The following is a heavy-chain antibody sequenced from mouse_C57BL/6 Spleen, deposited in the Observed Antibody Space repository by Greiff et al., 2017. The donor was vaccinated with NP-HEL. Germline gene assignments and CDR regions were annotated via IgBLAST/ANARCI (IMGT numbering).Heavy chain of an antibody. V-gene: IGHV1-5*01. CDR1: GYTFTSYW. Sequence: EVQLQQSGTVLARPGASVKMSCKTSGYTFTSYWMHWVKQRPGQGLEWIGAIYPGNSDTSYNQKFKGKAKLTAVTSASTAYMELSSLTNEDSAVYYCPSTTVESYYFDYWGQGTTLTVSS. D-gene: IGHD1-1*01. CDR2: IYPGNSDT. J-gene: IGHJ2*01. CDR3: PSTTVESYYFDY.